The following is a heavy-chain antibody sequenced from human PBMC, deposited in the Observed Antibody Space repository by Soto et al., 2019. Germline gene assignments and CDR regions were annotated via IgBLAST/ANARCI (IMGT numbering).Heavy chain of an antibody. CDR2: ILYDGSNK. J-gene: IGHJ4*02. CDR1: GFTFSSYA. CDR3: AREAESLDY. V-gene: IGHV3-30*14. Sequence: QVQLVESGGGVVQPGRSVRLSCAASGFTFSSYAMHWVRQAPGKGLEWVAVILYDGSNKYYADSVKGRFTISRDNSKNTLFLQMNSLRAEVTAVYYCAREAESLDYWGQGTLVTVSS.